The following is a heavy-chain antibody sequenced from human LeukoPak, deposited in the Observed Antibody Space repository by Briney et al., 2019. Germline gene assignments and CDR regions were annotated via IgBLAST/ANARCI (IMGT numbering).Heavy chain of an antibody. CDR1: GFTFSSYG. CDR2: IKQDGSEK. J-gene: IGHJ4*02. CDR3: ARMGFHYFDY. Sequence: GGSLRLSCAASGFTFSSYGMHWVRQAPGKGLEWVANIKQDGSEKYYVDSVKGRFTISRDNAKNSLYLQMNSLRAEDTAVYYCARMGFHYFDYCGQGTLVTVSS. D-gene: IGHD1-26*01. V-gene: IGHV3-7*01.